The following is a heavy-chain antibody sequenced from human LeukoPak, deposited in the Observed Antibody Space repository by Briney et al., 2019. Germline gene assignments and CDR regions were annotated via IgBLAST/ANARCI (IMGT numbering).Heavy chain of an antibody. D-gene: IGHD3-10*01. CDR2: FYPEDGET. V-gene: IGHV1-24*01. CDR3: ATESNLVTMVRGVIIRSYYFDY. CDR1: GYTLTELS. Sequence: ASVKVSCKVSGYTLTELSMHWVRQAPGKGLEWMGGFYPEDGETIYAQKFQGRVTMTEDTSTDTAYMELSSLRSEDTAVYYCATESNLVTMVRGVIIRSYYFDYWGQGTLVTVS. J-gene: IGHJ4*02.